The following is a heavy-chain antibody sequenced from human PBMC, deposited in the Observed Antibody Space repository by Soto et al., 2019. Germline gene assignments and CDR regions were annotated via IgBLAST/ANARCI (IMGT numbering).Heavy chain of an antibody. V-gene: IGHV3-23*01. Sequence: EVQLLESGGDLVQPGGSLRLSCAASGFTFSSYGMTWVRQAPGKGLEWVSSINDSGDTYYGDSVKGRFTISRDNSKNTLYLQMNSLSAEDTAVYYRAKRVAYSSSSAYFDYWPREPWSPSPQ. CDR3: AKRVAYSSSSAYFDY. J-gene: IGHJ4*02. CDR2: INDSGDT. D-gene: IGHD6-6*01. CDR1: GFTFSSYG.